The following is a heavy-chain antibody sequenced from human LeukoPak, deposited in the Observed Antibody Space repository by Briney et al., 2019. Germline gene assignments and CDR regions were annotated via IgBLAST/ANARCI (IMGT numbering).Heavy chain of an antibody. CDR1: GFTFSPYG. V-gene: IGHV3-30*02. CDR2: IRFDGRNK. CDR3: ARGSYLGTDAFDI. J-gene: IGHJ3*02. D-gene: IGHD1-26*01. Sequence: GGSLRLSCVVSGFTFSPYGMHWVRQAPGKGLEWVAFIRFDGRNKYYADSVKGRFTISRDNAKNSLYLQMNSLRAEDTAVYYCARGSYLGTDAFDIWGQGTMVTVSS.